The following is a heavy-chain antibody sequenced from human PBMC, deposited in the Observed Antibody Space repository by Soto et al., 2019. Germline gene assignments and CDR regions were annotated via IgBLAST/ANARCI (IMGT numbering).Heavy chain of an antibody. J-gene: IGHJ6*02. V-gene: IGHV3-30*03. CDR1: GFTFSSYG. CDR3: ASQRQPNHYYYGMDV. CDR2: ISYDGSNK. D-gene: IGHD6-25*01. Sequence: GGSLRLSCAASGFTFSSYGMHWVRQAPGKGLEWVAVISYDGSNKYYADSVKGRFTISRDNSKNTLYLQMNSLRAEDTAVYYCASQRQPNHYYYGMDVWGQGTTVTVSS.